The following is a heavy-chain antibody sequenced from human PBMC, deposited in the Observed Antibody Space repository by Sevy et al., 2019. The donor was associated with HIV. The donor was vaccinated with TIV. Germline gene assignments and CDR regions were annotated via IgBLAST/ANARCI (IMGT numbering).Heavy chain of an antibody. V-gene: IGHV3-23*01. CDR1: GFIFSGSA. CDR2: ISGSGGFT. D-gene: IGHD6-6*01. J-gene: IGHJ4*02. Sequence: GGSLRLSCAASGFIFSGSAMSWVRQAPGKGLEWVAGISGSGGFTYYADSVKGGFTISRDNFKNTVDLEMKSLRAEDTAVYYCAKDPLNIAARFDYWGQGTLVTVSS. CDR3: AKDPLNIAARFDY.